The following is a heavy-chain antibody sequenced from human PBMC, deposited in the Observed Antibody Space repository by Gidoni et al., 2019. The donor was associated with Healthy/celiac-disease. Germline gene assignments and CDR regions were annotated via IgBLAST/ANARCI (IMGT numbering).Heavy chain of an antibody. D-gene: IGHD3-10*01. J-gene: IGHJ4*02. V-gene: IGHV3-30*18. CDR3: AKGDTGTVRGVLDY. CDR2: ISYDGSNK. Sequence: QVQLVESGGGVVQPGRSLRLCCAASGFTFSSYGMHWVRQAPGKGLEWVAVISYDGSNKYYADSVKGRFTISRDNSKNTLYLQMNSLRAEDTAVYYCAKGDTGTVRGVLDYWGQGTLVTVSS. CDR1: GFTFSSYG.